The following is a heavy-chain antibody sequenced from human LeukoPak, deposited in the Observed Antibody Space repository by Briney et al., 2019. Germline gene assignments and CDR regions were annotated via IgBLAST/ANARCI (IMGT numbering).Heavy chain of an antibody. Sequence: ASVKVSCKASGYSFINYGISWVRQAPGQGLEWMGWISTYNGKTNYAQKVQGRVTMTTDTSTNTAYMELRSLRSDDTAVYYCARASLYCSSTSCYTNYWGQGTLVIVSS. D-gene: IGHD2-2*02. CDR1: GYSFINYG. CDR2: ISTYNGKT. CDR3: ARASLYCSSTSCYTNY. V-gene: IGHV1-18*01. J-gene: IGHJ4*02.